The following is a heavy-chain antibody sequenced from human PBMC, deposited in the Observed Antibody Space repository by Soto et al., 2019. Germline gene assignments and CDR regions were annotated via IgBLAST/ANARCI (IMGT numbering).Heavy chain of an antibody. D-gene: IGHD5-12*01. J-gene: IGHJ4*02. Sequence: EVQLVESGGGLVQPGGSLRLSCAASGFTVSSNYMRWVRQAPGKGLEWVSVIYSGGSTYYADSVKGRFTISRDNSKNTLHLQMNSLSAEDTAVYYCARDTPRGYSGYVPRWGQGTLVTVSS. CDR1: GFTVSSNY. V-gene: IGHV3-66*01. CDR2: IYSGGST. CDR3: ARDTPRGYSGYVPR.